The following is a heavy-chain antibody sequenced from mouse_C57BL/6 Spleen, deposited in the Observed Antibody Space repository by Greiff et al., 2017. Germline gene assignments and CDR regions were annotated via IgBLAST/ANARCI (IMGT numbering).Heavy chain of an antibody. CDR3: ARGRESPFAY. V-gene: IGHV1-82*01. Sequence: QVQLQQSGPELVKPGASVKISCKASGYAFSSSWMNWVKQRPGKGLEWIGRIYPGDGDTNYNGKFKGKATLTADKSSSTAYMQLSSLTSEDSAVYFCARGRESPFAYWGQGTLVTVSA. CDR2: IYPGDGDT. CDR1: GYAFSSSW. J-gene: IGHJ3*01.